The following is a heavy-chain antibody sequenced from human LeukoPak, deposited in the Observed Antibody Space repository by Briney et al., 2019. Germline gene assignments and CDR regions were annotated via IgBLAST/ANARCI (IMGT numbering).Heavy chain of an antibody. CDR3: VRDLTMIVVTQDWFHP. CDR1: GFTFSNYL. D-gene: IGHD3-22*01. V-gene: IGHV3-74*01. Sequence: PGGSLRLSCAASGFTFSNYLMHWVGQAPGKGLVWVSHINSDGSSTNYADSVKGRFTISRDNAKNTLYLQMNSLRAEDTAVYYCVRDLTMIVVTQDWFHPWGQGTLVTVSS. CDR2: INSDGSST. J-gene: IGHJ5*02.